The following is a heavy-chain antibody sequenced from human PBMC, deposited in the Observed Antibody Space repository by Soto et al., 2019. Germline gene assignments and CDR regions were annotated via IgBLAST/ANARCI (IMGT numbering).Heavy chain of an antibody. CDR3: VLHEGGAAADRPLDY. D-gene: IGHD6-13*01. CDR1: GGSVRSSSYY. J-gene: IGHJ4*02. CDR2: MYYSGRT. V-gene: IGHV4-39*01. Sequence: QLRLQESGPGLVKSSETLSLTCTVSGGSVRSSSYYWGWIRQPPGKGLEWIASMYYSGRTHNNPALKSRVTMSIDTYTNQCSLKMNSVTYADTAGYYCVLHEGGAAADRPLDYWGQGTLVTVSS.